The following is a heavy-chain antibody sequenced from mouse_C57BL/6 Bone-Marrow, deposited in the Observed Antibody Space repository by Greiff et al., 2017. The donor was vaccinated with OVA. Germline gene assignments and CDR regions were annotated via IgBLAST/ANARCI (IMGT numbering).Heavy chain of an antibody. CDR2: IDPEDGDT. CDR3: TSLEYDGGVFDY. D-gene: IGHD2-14*01. J-gene: IGHJ2*01. CDR1: GFNIKDYY. Sequence: VQLQQSGAELVRPGASVKLSCTASGFNIKDYYMHWVKQRPEQGLEWIGRIDPEDGDTEYAPKLQGKATMSADTSSNTAYLQLSSLTSEDTAVYVCTSLEYDGGVFDYRGQGTTLTVSS. V-gene: IGHV14-1*01.